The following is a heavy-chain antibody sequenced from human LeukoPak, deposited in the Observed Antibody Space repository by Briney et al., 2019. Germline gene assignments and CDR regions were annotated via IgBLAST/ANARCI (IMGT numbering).Heavy chain of an antibody. J-gene: IGHJ6*03. CDR3: ARDYMDV. CDR2: IYVDGST. CDR1: GYTLSSLY. V-gene: IGHV3-53*01. Sequence: GGSVTLSCAASGYTLSSLYMSWLRQAPGKGLEWVSVIYVDGSTYYADSVKGRFSISRDNSKNTLSLQMNSLRAEDTAVYYCARDYMDVWGKGTTVTVSS.